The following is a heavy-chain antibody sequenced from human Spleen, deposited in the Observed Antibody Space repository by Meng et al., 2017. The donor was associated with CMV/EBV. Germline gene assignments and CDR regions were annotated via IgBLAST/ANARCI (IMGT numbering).Heavy chain of an antibody. D-gene: IGHD2-15*01. CDR1: GFTFSSYG. J-gene: IGHJ4*02. Sequence: GESLKISCAASGFTFSSYGMHWVRQAPGKGLEWVAFIRYDGSNKYYADSVKGRFTISRDNSKNTLYLQMNSLRAEDTAVYYCARGSGGTLDSWGQGTLVTVSS. V-gene: IGHV3-30*02. CDR2: IRYDGSNK. CDR3: ARGSGGTLDS.